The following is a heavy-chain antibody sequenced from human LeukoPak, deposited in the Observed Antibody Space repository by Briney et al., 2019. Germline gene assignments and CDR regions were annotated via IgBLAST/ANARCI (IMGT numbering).Heavy chain of an antibody. Sequence: SVKVSCKASGGTFSSYTISWVRQAPGQGLEWMGRIIPILGIANYAQKFQGRVTITTDESTSTAYMELSSLRSEDTAVYYCARGWKQLAGTDYWGQGALVTVSS. CDR2: IIPILGIA. CDR1: GGTFSSYT. J-gene: IGHJ4*02. CDR3: ARGWKQLAGTDY. V-gene: IGHV1-69*16. D-gene: IGHD6-6*01.